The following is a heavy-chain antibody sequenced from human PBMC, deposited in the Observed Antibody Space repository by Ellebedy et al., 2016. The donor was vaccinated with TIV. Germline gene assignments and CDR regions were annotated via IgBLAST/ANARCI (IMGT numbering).Heavy chain of an antibody. J-gene: IGHJ6*02. Sequence: GGSLRLXXAASGFTFSSYWMSWVRQAPGKGLEWVANIKQDGSEKYYVDSVKGRFTISRDNAKNSLYLQMNSLRAEDTAVYYCARGYGSSWPYYYYYYGMDVWGQGTTVTVSS. D-gene: IGHD6-13*01. V-gene: IGHV3-7*03. CDR3: ARGYGSSWPYYYYYYGMDV. CDR2: IKQDGSEK. CDR1: GFTFSSYW.